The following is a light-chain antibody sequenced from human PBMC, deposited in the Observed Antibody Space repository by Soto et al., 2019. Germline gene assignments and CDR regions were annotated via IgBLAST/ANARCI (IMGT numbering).Light chain of an antibody. Sequence: DIQVTQSPSTLSASVWDRVTITCRASQSISSWLAWYQQKPGKAPKLLIYKASSLESGVPSRFSGSGSGTEFTLTISSLQPDDFATYYCQQYNSYRTFGQGTKVDIK. CDR1: QSISSW. CDR3: QQYNSYRT. CDR2: KAS. J-gene: IGKJ1*01. V-gene: IGKV1-5*03.